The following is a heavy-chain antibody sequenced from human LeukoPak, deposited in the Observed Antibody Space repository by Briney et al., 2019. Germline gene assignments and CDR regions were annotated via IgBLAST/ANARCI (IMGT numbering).Heavy chain of an antibody. CDR2: IKQDGSEK. CDR1: GFTFSSYW. Sequence: PGGSLRLSCAASGFTFSSYWMSWVRQAPGKGLEWVANIKQDGSEKYYVDTVKGRFTISRDNAKNSLYLQMNSLRAEDTAVYYCARDDTAVAGTELDYWGQGTLVTVSS. V-gene: IGHV3-7*01. D-gene: IGHD6-19*01. CDR3: ARDDTAVAGTELDY. J-gene: IGHJ4*02.